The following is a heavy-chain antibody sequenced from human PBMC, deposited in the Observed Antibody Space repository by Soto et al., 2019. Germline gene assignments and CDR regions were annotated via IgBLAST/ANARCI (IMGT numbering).Heavy chain of an antibody. CDR2: INHSGST. V-gene: IGHV4-34*01. CDR1: GGSFSGYC. D-gene: IGHD3-10*01. CDR3: ARVGWFGELGNWFDP. Sequence: PSETLSLTCAVYGGSFSGYCWSWIRQPPGKGLEWIGEINHSGSTNYNPSLKSRVTISVDTSKNQFSLKLSSVTAADTAVYYCARVGWFGELGNWFDPWGQGTLVTVSS. J-gene: IGHJ5*02.